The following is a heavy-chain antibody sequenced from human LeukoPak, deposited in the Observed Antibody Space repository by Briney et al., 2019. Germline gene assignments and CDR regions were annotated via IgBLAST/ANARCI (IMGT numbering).Heavy chain of an antibody. Sequence: GASVKVSCKASGYIFTNYYMHWVRQAPGQGLEWMGRIIPILGIANYAQKFQGRVTITADKSTSTAYMELSSLRSEDTAVYYCASLYGSGSYFDYWGQGTLVTVSS. D-gene: IGHD3-10*01. J-gene: IGHJ4*02. CDR1: GYIFTNYY. CDR2: IIPILGIA. V-gene: IGHV1-69*02. CDR3: ASLYGSGSYFDY.